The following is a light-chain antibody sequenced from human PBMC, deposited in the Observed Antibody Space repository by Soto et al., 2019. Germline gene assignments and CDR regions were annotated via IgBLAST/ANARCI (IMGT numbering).Light chain of an antibody. CDR1: QGISSH. CDR3: QQLNSYSYT. Sequence: DIQLTQSPSFLSASVGDRVTITCRASQGISSHLAWYQQKPGKAPKLLIYAASTLQSGVPSRFSGSGSGTEFTITISSLQPEDFATYYCQQLNSYSYTFGQGTKLEIK. J-gene: IGKJ2*01. CDR2: AAS. V-gene: IGKV1-9*01.